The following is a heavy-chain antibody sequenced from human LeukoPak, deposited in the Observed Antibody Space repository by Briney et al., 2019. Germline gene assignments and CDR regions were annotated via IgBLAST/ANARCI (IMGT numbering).Heavy chain of an antibody. Sequence: SETLSLTCTVSGGSISSYYWSWIRQPPGKGLEWVGYIYYSGSTNYNPSLKSRVTISVDTSKNQFSLKLSSVTAADTAVYYCARDFRAGEQLALDYWGQGTLVTVSS. CDR2: IYYSGST. CDR3: ARDFRAGEQLALDY. J-gene: IGHJ4*02. CDR1: GGSISSYY. D-gene: IGHD6-6*01. V-gene: IGHV4-59*01.